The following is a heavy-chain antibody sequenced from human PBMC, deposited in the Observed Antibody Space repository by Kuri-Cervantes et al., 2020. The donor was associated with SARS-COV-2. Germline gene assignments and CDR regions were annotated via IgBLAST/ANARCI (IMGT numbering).Heavy chain of an antibody. J-gene: IGHJ4*02. CDR3: ASPSSGYSGGFDS. CDR2: ISSSSSYI. D-gene: IGHD3-22*01. Sequence: GESLKISCAASGFTFSSYSMNWVRQAPGKGLEWVSSISSSSSYIYYADSVKGRFTISRDNAKNSLYLQMNSLRAEDTAVYYCASPSSGYSGGFDSWGQGTLVTVSS. V-gene: IGHV3-21*01. CDR1: GFTFSSYS.